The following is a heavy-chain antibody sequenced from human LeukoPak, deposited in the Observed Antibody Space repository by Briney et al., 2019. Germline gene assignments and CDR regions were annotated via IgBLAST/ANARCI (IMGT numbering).Heavy chain of an antibody. Sequence: SETLSLTCAVSGYSISSGYYWGCIRQPPGKGLEWIGRFYHSWSTYYNPSLKSRVTISVDTSKNQFSLKLSSVTAADTAVYYCARRLGYCSSTSCHGLGSDYWGQGTLVTVSS. CDR1: GYSISSGYY. V-gene: IGHV4-38-2*01. D-gene: IGHD2-2*01. CDR2: FYHSWST. CDR3: ARRLGYCSSTSCHGLGSDY. J-gene: IGHJ4*02.